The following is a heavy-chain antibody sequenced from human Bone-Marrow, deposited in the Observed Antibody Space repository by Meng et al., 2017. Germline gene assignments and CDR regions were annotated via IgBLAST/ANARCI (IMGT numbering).Heavy chain of an antibody. CDR1: GFTFSSYW. J-gene: IGHJ5*02. CDR2: IKQDGSEK. CDR3: ASGKWELLA. V-gene: IGHV3-7*01. D-gene: IGHD1-26*01. Sequence: GGSLRLSCAASGFTFSSYWMSWVRQAPGKGLEWVANIKQDGSEKYYVDSVKGRFTISRDNAKNSLYLQMGSLRAEDMAVYYCASGKWELLAWGQGTLVTVSS.